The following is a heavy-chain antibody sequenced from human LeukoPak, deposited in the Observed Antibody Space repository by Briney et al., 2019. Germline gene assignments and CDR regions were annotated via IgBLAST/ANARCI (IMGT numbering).Heavy chain of an antibody. CDR1: GGTFSSYA. Sequence: SVKVSCKASGGTFSSYAISWVRQAPGQGLEWMGRIIPIFGTANYAQKFQGRVTITTDESTSTAYMELSSLGSEDTAVYYCARRAYYYDSSGYHHNWFDPWGQGTLVTVSS. CDR2: IIPIFGTA. J-gene: IGHJ5*02. D-gene: IGHD3-22*01. V-gene: IGHV1-69*05. CDR3: ARRAYYYDSSGYHHNWFDP.